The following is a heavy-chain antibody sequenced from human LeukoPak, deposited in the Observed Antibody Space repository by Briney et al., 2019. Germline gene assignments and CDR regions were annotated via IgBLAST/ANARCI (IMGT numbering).Heavy chain of an antibody. Sequence: ASVKVSCTASGYTFTSYDINWVRQATGQGLEWMGWMNPNSGNTGYAQKFQGGVTMTRNTSISTAYMELSSLRSEDTAVYDCARGSQSHNWFDPWGQGTLATVSS. CDR2: MNPNSGNT. D-gene: IGHD4-11*01. V-gene: IGHV1-8*01. CDR1: GYTFTSYD. CDR3: ARGSQSHNWFDP. J-gene: IGHJ5*02.